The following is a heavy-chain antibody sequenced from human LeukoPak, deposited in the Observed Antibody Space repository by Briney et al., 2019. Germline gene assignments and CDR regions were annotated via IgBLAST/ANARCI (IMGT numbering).Heavy chain of an antibody. D-gene: IGHD5-18*01. CDR2: IYYSGST. CDR3: AGSPGQYSYCYGLH. Sequence: SETLSLTCTVSGGSISSYYWSWIRQPPGKGLEWIGYIYYSGSTNYTPSLKSRVTISVDTSKNQFSLKLSSVTAADTAVYYCAGSPGQYSYCYGLHWGQGTLVTVSS. CDR1: GGSISSYY. V-gene: IGHV4-59*08. J-gene: IGHJ4*02.